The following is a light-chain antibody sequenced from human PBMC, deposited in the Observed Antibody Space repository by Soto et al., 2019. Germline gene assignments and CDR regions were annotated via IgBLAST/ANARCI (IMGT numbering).Light chain of an antibody. CDR1: QSVSSSY. V-gene: IGKV3-20*01. CDR3: HQYNSSPRT. J-gene: IGKJ1*01. CDR2: GAS. Sequence: EIVLTQSPGTLSLSPGERATLSCRASQSVSSSYLAWYQQKPGQAPRLLIYGASSRATGIPDRFSGSGSGTDFTLTIIRLEPEDFAVYYCHQYNSSPRTFGQGTKVDIK.